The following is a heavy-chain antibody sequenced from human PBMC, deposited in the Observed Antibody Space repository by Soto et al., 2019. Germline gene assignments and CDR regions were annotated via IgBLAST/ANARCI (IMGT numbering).Heavy chain of an antibody. J-gene: IGHJ6*02. CDR2: MNPNSGNT. D-gene: IGHD3-3*01. Sequence: ASVKVSCKASGYTFTSYDINWVRQATGQGLEWMGWMNPNSGNTGYAQKFQGRVTMTRNTSISTAYMELSSLRSEDTAVYYCARELRFLEWLSYSYGMDVWGQGTTVTVSS. CDR1: GYTFTSYD. V-gene: IGHV1-8*01. CDR3: ARELRFLEWLSYSYGMDV.